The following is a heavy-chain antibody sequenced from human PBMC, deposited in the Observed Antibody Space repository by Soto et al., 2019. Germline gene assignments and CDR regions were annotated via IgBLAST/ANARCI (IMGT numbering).Heavy chain of an antibody. Sequence: GGSLRLSCAASGFTFSAYSLDWVRRAPGRGLEWVAYISSSGTIHYANSVKGRFTISRDNAKNSLYLQMDSLRDDDTAVYYCARDGSQTDNYYYAMDVWGQGTTVTVSS. CDR2: ISSSGTI. CDR3: ARDGSQTDNYYYAMDV. CDR1: GFTFSAYS. V-gene: IGHV3-48*02. J-gene: IGHJ6*02. D-gene: IGHD1-26*01.